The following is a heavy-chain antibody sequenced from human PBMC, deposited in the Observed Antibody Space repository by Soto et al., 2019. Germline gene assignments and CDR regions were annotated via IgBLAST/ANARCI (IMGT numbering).Heavy chain of an antibody. V-gene: IGHV3-74*01. CDR1: GFTFSSYW. CDR3: ARAMDIAMASKHNWSDP. CDR2: IDSDGISR. Sequence: QPGGSLRLSCAASGFTFSSYWMHWVRHSPGKGLVWVSRIDSDGISRSYADSVKGRFTISRDNAKNTLYLQMDSLRPEDTAVYYCARAMDIAMASKHNWSDPWGQGRRVTVAS. J-gene: IGHJ5*02. D-gene: IGHD5-18*01.